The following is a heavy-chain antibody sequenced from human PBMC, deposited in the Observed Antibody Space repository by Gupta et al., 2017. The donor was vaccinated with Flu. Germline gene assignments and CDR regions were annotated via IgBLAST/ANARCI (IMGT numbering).Heavy chain of an antibody. D-gene: IGHD3-22*01. J-gene: IGHJ6*02. CDR2: ISYDGSNK. CDR1: GFTFSSYG. CDR3: AKDLYPYDSSGYLMDV. V-gene: IGHV3-30*18. Sequence: QVQLVESGGGVVQPGRSLRLSCAASGFTFSSYGMHWVRQAPGKGLEWVAVISYDGSNKYYADSVKGRFTISRDNSKNTLYLQMNSLRAEDTAVYYCAKDLYPYDSSGYLMDVWGQGTTVTVSS.